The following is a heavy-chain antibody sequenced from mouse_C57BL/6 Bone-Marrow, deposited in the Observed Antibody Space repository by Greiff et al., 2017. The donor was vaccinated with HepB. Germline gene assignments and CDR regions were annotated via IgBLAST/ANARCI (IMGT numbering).Heavy chain of an antibody. D-gene: IGHD1-1*01. J-gene: IGHJ1*03. CDR1: GFTFSDYG. Sequence: EVQLVESGAGLVKPGGSLKLSCAASGFTFSDYGMHWVRQAPEKGLEWVAYISSGSSTIYYADTVKGRFTISRDNAKNTLFLQMTSLRSEDTALYYCASECAVVAAYCYFDVWGTVATVTVSS. CDR3: ASECAVVAAYCYFDV. CDR2: ISSGSSTI. V-gene: IGHV5-17*01.